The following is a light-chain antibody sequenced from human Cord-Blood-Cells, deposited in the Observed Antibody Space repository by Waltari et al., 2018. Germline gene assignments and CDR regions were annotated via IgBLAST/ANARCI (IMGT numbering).Light chain of an antibody. V-gene: IGLV2-8*01. CDR1: SSDVGGYNY. Sequence: QSALTPPPSASGSPGQSVTISCTGTSSDVGGYNYVSWYQQHPGKAPNLMIYEVSKRPSGVPDRFSGSKSGNTASLTVSGLQAEDEADYYCSSYAGSNNWVFGGGTKLTVL. CDR3: SSYAGSNNWV. CDR2: EVS. J-gene: IGLJ3*02.